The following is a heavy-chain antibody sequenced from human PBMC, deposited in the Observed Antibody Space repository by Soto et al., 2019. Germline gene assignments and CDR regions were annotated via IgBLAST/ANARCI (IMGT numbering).Heavy chain of an antibody. J-gene: IGHJ5*02. Sequence: QVQLVESGGGVVQPGRSLRLSCAASGFTFSSYAMHWVRQAPGKGLEWVAVISYDGSNKYYADSVKGRFTISRDNSKNXXYLQMNSLRAEDTAVYYCAREHYDFWSGYPYQFDPWGQGTLVTVSS. CDR2: ISYDGSNK. CDR3: AREHYDFWSGYPYQFDP. CDR1: GFTFSSYA. V-gene: IGHV3-30-3*01. D-gene: IGHD3-3*01.